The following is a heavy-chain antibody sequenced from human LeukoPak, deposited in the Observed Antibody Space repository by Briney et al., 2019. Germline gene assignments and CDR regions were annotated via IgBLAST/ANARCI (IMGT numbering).Heavy chain of an antibody. D-gene: IGHD2-15*01. CDR1: GGSISSGGYS. J-gene: IGHJ6*04. CDR3: AREIVVVVAATPFSMDV. V-gene: IGHV4-30-4*07. Sequence: SETLSLTCTVSGGSISSGGYSWSWIRQPPGKGLEWIGYIYYSGSTYYNPSLKSRVTISVDTSKNQFSLKLSSVTAADTAEYYCAREIVVVVAATPFSMDVWGKGTTVTVSS. CDR2: IYYSGST.